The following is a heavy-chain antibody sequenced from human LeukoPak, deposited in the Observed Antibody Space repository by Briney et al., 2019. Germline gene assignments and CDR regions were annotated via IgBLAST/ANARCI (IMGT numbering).Heavy chain of an antibody. J-gene: IGHJ4*02. CDR2: IIPIFGTA. D-gene: IGHD6-19*01. V-gene: IGHV1-69*05. CDR1: GGTFSSYA. CDR3: AMYSSGWTNFDY. Sequence: SVKVSCKASGGTFSSYAISWVRQAPGQGLEWMGGIIPIFGTANYAQKFQGRVTITTDESTSTAYMELSSLRSEDTAVYYCAMYSSGWTNFDYWGRGTLVTVSS.